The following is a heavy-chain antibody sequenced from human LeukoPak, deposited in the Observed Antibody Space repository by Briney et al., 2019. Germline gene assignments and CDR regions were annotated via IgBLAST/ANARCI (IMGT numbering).Heavy chain of an antibody. J-gene: IGHJ4*02. Sequence: SETLSLTCAVYGGSFSGYYWGWIRQPPGKGLEWIGEINHSGSTNYNPSLKSRVTISVDTSKNHFSLRLSSVTAADTAVYYCARSMTQTTALDYWGQGTLVTVSS. CDR3: ARSMTQTTALDY. V-gene: IGHV4-34*01. CDR2: INHSGST. D-gene: IGHD2/OR15-2a*01. CDR1: GGSFSGYY.